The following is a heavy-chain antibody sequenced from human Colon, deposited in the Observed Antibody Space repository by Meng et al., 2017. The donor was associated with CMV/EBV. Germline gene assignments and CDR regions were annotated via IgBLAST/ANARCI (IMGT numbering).Heavy chain of an antibody. D-gene: IGHD3-3*01. J-gene: IGHJ5*02. CDR3: ARDKRSITIFGVVIIQGSGFDP. CDR1: YY. V-gene: IGHV4-34*01. Sequence: YYWSWIRQPPGKGLEWIGEINHSGSTNYNPSLKSRVTISVDTSKNQFSLKLSSVTAADTAVYYCARDKRSITIFGVVIIQGSGFDPWGQGTLVTVSS. CDR2: INHSGST.